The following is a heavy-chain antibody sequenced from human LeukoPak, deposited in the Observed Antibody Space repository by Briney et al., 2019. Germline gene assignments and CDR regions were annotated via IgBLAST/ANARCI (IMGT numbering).Heavy chain of an antibody. CDR3: ASGGSGGFIDS. Sequence: PSVTLSLTCTVSGGSISSGGYYCSWIRQHPGKGLDWIGYSFCSESTYYNPTLRSLLTISVDTSKNQFSLRLSSVTAADTAVYYCASGGSGGFIDSWGQGTLVTVSS. CDR1: GGSISSGGYY. D-gene: IGHD2-15*01. CDR2: SFCSEST. V-gene: IGHV4-31*01. J-gene: IGHJ4*02.